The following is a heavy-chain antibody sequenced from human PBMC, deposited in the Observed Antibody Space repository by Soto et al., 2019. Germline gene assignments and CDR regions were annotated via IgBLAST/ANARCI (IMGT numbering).Heavy chain of an antibody. CDR2: IIPIFGTA. Sequence: SVKVSCKASGGTFSSYAISWVRQAPGQGLEWMGGIIPIFGTANYAQKFQGRVTITADESTSTAYMELSSLRSEDTAVYYCASTVVRAYYYGMDVWGQGTTVTVSS. CDR1: GGTFSSYA. V-gene: IGHV1-69*01. CDR3: ASTVVRAYYYGMDV. D-gene: IGHD2-21*01. J-gene: IGHJ6*02.